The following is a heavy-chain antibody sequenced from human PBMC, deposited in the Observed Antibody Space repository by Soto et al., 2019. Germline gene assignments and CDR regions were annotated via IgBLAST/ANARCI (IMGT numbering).Heavy chain of an antibody. CDR1: GDSIGSSNYY. CDR2: IFFSGIT. V-gene: IGHV4-39*01. CDR3: TRRWYCATTSCQKYFDY. Sequence: QQQLQESGPGLVKPSETLSLTCTVSGDSIGSSNYYWGWIRQSPGKGLEWIASIFFSGITYYNPSLQSRVTVSVDTSNNQFSLKLNSVTAADTAMYYCTRRWYCATTSCQKYFDYWGQGTMVTVSS. D-gene: IGHD2-2*01. J-gene: IGHJ4*02.